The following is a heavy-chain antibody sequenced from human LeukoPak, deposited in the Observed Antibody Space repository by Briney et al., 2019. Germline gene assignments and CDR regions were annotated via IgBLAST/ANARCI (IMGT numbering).Heavy chain of an antibody. CDR3: ATHEGPLSYYYMAS. CDR1: GYTFNYYG. J-gene: IGHJ6*03. CDR2: ISAYNGNT. V-gene: IGHV1-18*01. Sequence: ASVKVSCKTSGYTFNYYGITWVRQAPGQGLEWMGWISAYNGNTNYAQKLQGRVTMTGGTSTSTAHLELATLRSDDTAIYYCATHEGPLSYYYMASWGKGTTVTVSS.